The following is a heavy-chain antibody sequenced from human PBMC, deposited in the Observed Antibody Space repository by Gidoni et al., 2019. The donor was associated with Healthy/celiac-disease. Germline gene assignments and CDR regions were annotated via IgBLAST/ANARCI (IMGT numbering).Heavy chain of an antibody. D-gene: IGHD5-12*01. Sequence: QVQLVQSGAEVKKPGAAVTLSCMAAGYTFTSYGISWVRQAPGQVLEWMGWISAYNGNTNYAQKLQGRVTMTTDTSTSTAYMELRSLRSDDTAVYSCARVLGLGVAMYYFDYWGQGTLVTVSS. CDR1: GYTFTSYG. V-gene: IGHV1-18*01. J-gene: IGHJ4*02. CDR3: ARVLGLGVAMYYFDY. CDR2: ISAYNGNT.